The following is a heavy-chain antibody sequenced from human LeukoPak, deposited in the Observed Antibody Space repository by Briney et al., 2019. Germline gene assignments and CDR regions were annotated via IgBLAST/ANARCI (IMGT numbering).Heavy chain of an antibody. D-gene: IGHD1-26*01. CDR1: GYTFTSYY. Sequence: GASVKVSCKASGYTFTSYYMHWVRQAPGQGLEWMGIINPSGGSTSYAQKFQGRVTITADKSTSTAYMELSSLRSEDTAVYYCARVLRGLPYYFDYWGQGTLVTVSS. V-gene: IGHV1-46*01. CDR2: INPSGGST. J-gene: IGHJ4*02. CDR3: ARVLRGLPYYFDY.